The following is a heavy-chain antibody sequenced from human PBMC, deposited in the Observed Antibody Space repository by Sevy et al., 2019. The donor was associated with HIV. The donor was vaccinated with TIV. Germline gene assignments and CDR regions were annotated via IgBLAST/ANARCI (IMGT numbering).Heavy chain of an antibody. CDR2: IYPGDSDT. CDR3: ARRYDFWSGYPKYYFDY. Sequence: GESLKISCKGSGDSFTSYWIGWVRQMPGKGLEWMGIIYPGDSDTRYSPSFQGQVTISADKSISTAYLQWSSLKASDTAMYYCARRYDFWSGYPKYYFDYWGQGTLVTVSS. D-gene: IGHD3-3*01. CDR1: GDSFTSYW. J-gene: IGHJ4*02. V-gene: IGHV5-51*01.